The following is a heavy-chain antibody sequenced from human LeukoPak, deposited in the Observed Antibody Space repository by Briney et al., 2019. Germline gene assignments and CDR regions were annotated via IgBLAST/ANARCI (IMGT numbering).Heavy chain of an antibody. J-gene: IGHJ6*03. CDR1: GFTFGDYA. CDR2: IRSKAYGGTT. Sequence: GGSLRLSCTASGFTFGDYAMSWFRQAPGKGLEWVGFIRSKAYGGTTEYAASVKGRFTISRDDSKSIAYLQMNSLKTEDTAVYYCTRDRRGTDYYYYYYMDVWGKGTTVTVSS. V-gene: IGHV3-49*03. CDR3: TRDRRGTDYYYYYYMDV.